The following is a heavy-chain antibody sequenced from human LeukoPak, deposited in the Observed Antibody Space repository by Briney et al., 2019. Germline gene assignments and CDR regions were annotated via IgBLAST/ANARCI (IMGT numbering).Heavy chain of an antibody. CDR3: AKALFCCHYYFDY. V-gene: IGHV3-20*04. CDR2: INWNGGST. Sequence: GGSLRLSCAASGFTFDDYGMSWVRQAPGKGLEWVSGINWNGGSTGYADSVKGRFTISRDNSKNTLYLQMNSLRAEDTAVYYCAKALFCCHYYFDYWGQGTLVTVSS. J-gene: IGHJ4*02. D-gene: IGHD2-15*01. CDR1: GFTFDDYG.